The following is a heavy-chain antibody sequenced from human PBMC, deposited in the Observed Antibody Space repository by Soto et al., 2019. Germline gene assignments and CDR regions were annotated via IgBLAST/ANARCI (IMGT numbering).Heavy chain of an antibody. CDR3: ARERDDYGDFDRMYYFDY. CDR1: GGSISSGDYY. J-gene: IGHJ4*02. Sequence: SETLSLTCTVSGGSISSGDYYWSWIRQPPGKGLEWIGYIYYSGSTYYNPSLKSRVTISVDTSKNQFSLKLSSVTAADTAVYYCARERDDYGDFDRMYYFDYWGQGTLVTVSS. CDR2: IYYSGST. V-gene: IGHV4-30-4*01. D-gene: IGHD4-17*01.